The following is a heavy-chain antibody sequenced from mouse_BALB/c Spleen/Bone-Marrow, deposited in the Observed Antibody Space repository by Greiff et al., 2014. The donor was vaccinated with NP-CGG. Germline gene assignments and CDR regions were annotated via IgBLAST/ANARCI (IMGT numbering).Heavy chain of an antibody. J-gene: IGHJ2*01. CDR1: GYIFTSYT. V-gene: IGHV1-4*02. Sequence: QVQLQQSAAELARPGASVKLSCKASGYIFTSYTIQWVKQRPGQGLEWIGYINPSIGHTDYNQKFKDKTTLTADKSSSTTYMQLSILTSEDSAVYYCAREGAYYAYFDYWGQGSTLTVSS. CDR2: INPSIGHT. D-gene: IGHD1-1*01. CDR3: AREGAYYAYFDY.